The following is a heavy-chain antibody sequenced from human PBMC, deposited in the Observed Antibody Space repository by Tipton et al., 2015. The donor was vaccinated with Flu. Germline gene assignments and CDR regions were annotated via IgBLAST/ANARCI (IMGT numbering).Heavy chain of an antibody. CDR1: RGSIRDYF. CDR3: ARRDYSNYVSDPKNWFDP. D-gene: IGHD4-11*01. CDR2: IFHTGST. J-gene: IGHJ5*02. V-gene: IGHV4-38-2*02. Sequence: TLSLTCNVSRGSIRDYFWGWIRQPPGKGLEWIGNIFHTGSTYHNPSLKGRVALSVDRSKNQFSLKVISVTAADTAVYYCARRDYSNYVSDPKNWFDPWGQGTLVTVSA.